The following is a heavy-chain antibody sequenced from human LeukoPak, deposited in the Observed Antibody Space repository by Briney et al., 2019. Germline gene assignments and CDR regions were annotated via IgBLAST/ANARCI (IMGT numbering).Heavy chain of an antibody. J-gene: IGHJ1*01. Sequence: GASVKVSCKASGYTFTSYYMHWVRQAPGQGLEWMGIINPSGGSTSYAQKFQGRVTMTRDTSTSTVYMELSSLRSEDTAVYYCASGYCSGGSCYSAEYFQHWGRAPWSPSPQ. CDR2: INPSGGST. V-gene: IGHV1-46*01. CDR1: GYTFTSYY. D-gene: IGHD2-15*01. CDR3: ASGYCSGGSCYSAEYFQH.